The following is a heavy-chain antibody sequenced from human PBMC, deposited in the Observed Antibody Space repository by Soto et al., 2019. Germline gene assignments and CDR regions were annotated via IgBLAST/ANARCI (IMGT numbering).Heavy chain of an antibody. D-gene: IGHD3-10*02. V-gene: IGHV1-18*01. CDR2: ISAYNGNT. Sequence: QVQLVQSGAEVKKPGASVKVSCKASGYTFTSYGISWVRQAPGQGLEWMGWISAYNGNTNYAQKLQGRVTLTTDTLTSAAYMELRCLRSDDTTVYYCARYLGSEAGDHNYFEYWGQGTLVTVSS. J-gene: IGHJ4*02. CDR1: GYTFTSYG. CDR3: ARYLGSEAGDHNYFEY.